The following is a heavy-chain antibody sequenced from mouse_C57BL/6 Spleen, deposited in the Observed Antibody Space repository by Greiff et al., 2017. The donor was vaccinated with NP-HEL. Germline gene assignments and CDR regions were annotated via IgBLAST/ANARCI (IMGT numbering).Heavy chain of an antibody. CDR3: ARGDGSGYEGWFAY. J-gene: IGHJ3*01. CDR1: GFTFSSYA. CDR2: ISDGGSYT. D-gene: IGHD3-2*02. V-gene: IGHV5-4*01. Sequence: EVQLVESGGGLVKPGGSLKLSCAASGFTFSSYAMSWVRQTPEKRLEWVATISDGGSYTYYPDNVKGRFTISRDNAKNNLYLQMSHLKSEDTAMYYCARGDGSGYEGWFAYWGQGTLVTVSA.